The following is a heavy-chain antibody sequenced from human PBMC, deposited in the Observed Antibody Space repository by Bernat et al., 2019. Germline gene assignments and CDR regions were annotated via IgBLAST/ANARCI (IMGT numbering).Heavy chain of an antibody. J-gene: IGHJ6*02. Sequence: EVQLVETGGGLIQPGGSLRLSCAASGFTVSSNYMSLVRQAPGKGLEWVSVIYSGGSTYYADPVKGRFTISRDNSKNTLYLQMNSLRAEDTAVYYCARGGGYYYYYYGMDVWGQGTTVTVSS. V-gene: IGHV3-53*02. CDR1: GFTVSSNY. D-gene: IGHD4-23*01. CDR3: ARGGGYYYYYYGMDV. CDR2: IYSGGST.